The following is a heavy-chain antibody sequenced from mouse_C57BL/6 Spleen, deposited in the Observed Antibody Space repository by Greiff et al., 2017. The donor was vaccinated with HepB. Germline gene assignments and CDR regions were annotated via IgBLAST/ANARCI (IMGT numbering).Heavy chain of an antibody. CDR1: GYTFTDYE. J-gene: IGHJ1*03. Sequence: QVQLQQSGAELVRPGASVTLSCKASGYTFTDYEMHWVKQTPVHGLEWIGAIDPETGGTAYNQKFKGKAILTADKSSSTAYMELRSLTSEDSAVYYCTRRTTVTLDVWGTGTTVTVSS. D-gene: IGHD1-1*01. CDR2: IDPETGGT. CDR3: TRRTTVTLDV. V-gene: IGHV1-15*01.